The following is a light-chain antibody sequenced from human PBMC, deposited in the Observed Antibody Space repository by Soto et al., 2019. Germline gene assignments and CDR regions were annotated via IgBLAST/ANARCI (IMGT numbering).Light chain of an antibody. CDR2: EVN. J-gene: IGLJ1*01. V-gene: IGLV2-14*01. Sequence: QSVLTQPAFVSGSPRQSITISCTGASSDVGSYTYVSWYQQHPGKAPKLLIYEVNNRPSGVSNRFSGSKSGNTASLTISGLQAEDEADYYCSSYTSSTTLYVFGTGTKVTVL. CDR3: SSYTSSTTLYV. CDR1: SSDVGSYTY.